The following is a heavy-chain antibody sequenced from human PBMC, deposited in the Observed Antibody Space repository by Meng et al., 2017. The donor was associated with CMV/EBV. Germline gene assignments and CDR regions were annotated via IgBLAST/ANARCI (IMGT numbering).Heavy chain of an antibody. V-gene: IGHV4-30-4*08. CDR3: ARDNRRGGVDY. CDR1: GGSISSGDYY. J-gene: IGHJ4*02. CDR2: IYYSGST. Sequence: VQLQDPGPGLVKPSQTLSLTCTVSGGSISSGDYYWSWIRQPPGKGLEWIGYIYYSGSTYYNPSLKSRVTISVDTSKNQFSLKLNSVTAADTAVYYCARDNRRGGVDYWGQGTLVTVSS. D-gene: IGHD3-3*01.